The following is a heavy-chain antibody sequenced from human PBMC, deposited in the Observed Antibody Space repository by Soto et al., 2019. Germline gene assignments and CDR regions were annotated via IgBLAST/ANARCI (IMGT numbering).Heavy chain of an antibody. D-gene: IGHD3-10*01. V-gene: IGHV1-58*01. J-gene: IGHJ4*02. Sequence: NLYRKGSGFTFTSDVVRWVLQARGQRLEWIGWIVVGSGNTNYAQKFQERVTITRDMSTSTAYMELSSLRSEDTAVYYCAASMVRGVLDYWGQGTLVTVSS. CDR3: AASMVRGVLDY. CDR1: GFTFTSDV. CDR2: IVVGSGNT.